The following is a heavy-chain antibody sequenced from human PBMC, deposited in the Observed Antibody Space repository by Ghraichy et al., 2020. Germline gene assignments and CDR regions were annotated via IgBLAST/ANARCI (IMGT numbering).Heavy chain of an antibody. CDR3: ARALSSSWYYFDY. D-gene: IGHD6-13*01. J-gene: IGHJ4*02. CDR1: GFTFSSYS. CDR2: ISSSSSYI. V-gene: IGHV3-21*01. Sequence: LSLTCAASGFTFSSYSMNWVRQAPGKGLEWVSSISSSSSYIYYADSVKGRFTISRDNAKNSLYLQMNSLRAEDTAVYYCARALSSSWYYFDYWGRGTLVTVSS.